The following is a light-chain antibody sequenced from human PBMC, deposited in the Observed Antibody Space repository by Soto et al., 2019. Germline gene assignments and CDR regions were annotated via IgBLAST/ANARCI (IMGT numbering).Light chain of an antibody. Sequence: QSALTQPASVSGSPGQSITFSCTGTSSDIGGTHYVSWYQQHPGKAPKLIIYDVAYRPSGISNRFSASKSGNTASLTISGLQAEDEADYYCSSYTSRGTCVFGGGTKVTVL. CDR2: DVA. V-gene: IGLV2-14*03. CDR1: SSDIGGTHY. J-gene: IGLJ2*01. CDR3: SSYTSRGTCV.